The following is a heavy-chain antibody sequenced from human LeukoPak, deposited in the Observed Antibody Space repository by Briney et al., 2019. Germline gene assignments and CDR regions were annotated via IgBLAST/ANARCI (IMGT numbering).Heavy chain of an antibody. V-gene: IGHV3-74*01. Sequence: GGSLRLSCAASGFTFRSFWLHWVRQVPGKGLVWVSRISTDGTTTDYADSVRGRFTISRDNAKNTLYLQTNSLRAEDTAVYYCVRDLCGDRDYWGQGTLVIVSS. CDR2: ISTDGTTT. CDR1: GFTFRSFW. J-gene: IGHJ4*02. CDR3: VRDLCGDRDY. D-gene: IGHD7-27*01.